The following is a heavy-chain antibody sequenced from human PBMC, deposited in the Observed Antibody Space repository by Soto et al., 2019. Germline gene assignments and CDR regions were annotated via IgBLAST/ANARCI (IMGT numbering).Heavy chain of an antibody. D-gene: IGHD4-17*01. CDR3: ARVVKAGDYGDYGRYYFDY. Sequence: QVQLVQSGAEVKKPGASVKVSCKASGYTFTTYGITWVRQAPGQGLEWMGWISAYSGNTNYAQKLQGRLTVTTDTSTNTPYMYLRSLRSDDTAVYYCARVVKAGDYGDYGRYYFDYWGHGTLVTVSS. CDR2: ISAYSGNT. J-gene: IGHJ4*01. V-gene: IGHV1-18*04. CDR1: GYTFTTYG.